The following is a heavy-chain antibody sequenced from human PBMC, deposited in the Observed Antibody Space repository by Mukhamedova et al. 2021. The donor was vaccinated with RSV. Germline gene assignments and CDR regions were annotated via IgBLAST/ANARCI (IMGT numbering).Heavy chain of an antibody. V-gene: IGHV3-30*04. J-gene: IGHJ6*02. Sequence: GLEWVAVISYEGSNKYYADSVKGRFTISRDYSKNTLYLQMNSLRAEDTAAYYCARDGPLSWGSGYYYGMDVWGQGTTVTVSS. CDR2: ISYEGSNK. D-gene: IGHD7-27*01. CDR3: ARDGPLSWGSGYYYGMDV.